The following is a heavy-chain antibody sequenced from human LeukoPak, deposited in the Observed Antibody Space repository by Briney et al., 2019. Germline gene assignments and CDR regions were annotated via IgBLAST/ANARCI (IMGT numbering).Heavy chain of an antibody. CDR1: RFTFSSFW. Sequence: GGSLRLSCAASRFTFSSFWMSWVRQAPGKGLEGVATIKQEGSEKYYVDSVKGRFTISRDNAKNSLYLQTNSLRAEDTAVYYCARVSRGYCSSTSCPRTAEYFQHWGQGTLVTVSS. D-gene: IGHD2-2*01. CDR3: ARVSRGYCSSTSCPRTAEYFQH. CDR2: IKQEGSEK. J-gene: IGHJ1*01. V-gene: IGHV3-7*03.